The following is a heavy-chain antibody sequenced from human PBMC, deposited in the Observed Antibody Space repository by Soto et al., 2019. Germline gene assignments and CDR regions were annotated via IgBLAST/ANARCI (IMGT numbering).Heavy chain of an antibody. J-gene: IGHJ6*02. D-gene: IGHD2-2*01. V-gene: IGHV1-69*01. CDR3: ARSQGSSTSLEIYYYYYYGMDV. Sequence: QVQLVQSGAEVKKPGSSVKFSCKAPGGTFSSYAISWVRQAPGQGLEWMGGIIPISGTANYAQKFQGSVTITADESTSTAYMELSSRRSEDTAVYYCARSQGSSTSLEIYYYYYYGMDVWGQGTTVTVSS. CDR1: GGTFSSYA. CDR2: IIPISGTA.